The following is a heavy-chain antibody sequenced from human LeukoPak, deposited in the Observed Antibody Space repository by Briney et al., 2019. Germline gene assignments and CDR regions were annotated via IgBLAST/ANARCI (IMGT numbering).Heavy chain of an antibody. CDR2: ISGSGGST. D-gene: IGHD1-7*01. Sequence: GGSLRLSCAASGFTLSSFAMNWVRQAPGKGLEWVSAISGSGGSTFYADSVKGRLTISRDNSENTLYLQMNSLRAEDTAVYYCVKRTVNYPFDFWGQGTLLTVSS. CDR1: GFTLSSFA. V-gene: IGHV3-23*01. CDR3: VKRTVNYPFDF. J-gene: IGHJ4*02.